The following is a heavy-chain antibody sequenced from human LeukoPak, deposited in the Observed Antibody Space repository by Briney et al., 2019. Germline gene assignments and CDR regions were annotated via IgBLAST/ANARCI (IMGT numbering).Heavy chain of an antibody. CDR1: GFTFSSYW. CDR3: ARVTGSGWYFDY. V-gene: IGHV3-7*01. D-gene: IGHD6-25*01. Sequence: GGSLRLSCAASGFTFSSYWMNWVRQAPGKGLEWVANIKQDGSEMYYVDSVKGRFTISRDNAKLSMYLQMNSLRAEDTAVYYCARVTGSGWYFDYWGQGTLVTVSS. J-gene: IGHJ4*02. CDR2: IKQDGSEM.